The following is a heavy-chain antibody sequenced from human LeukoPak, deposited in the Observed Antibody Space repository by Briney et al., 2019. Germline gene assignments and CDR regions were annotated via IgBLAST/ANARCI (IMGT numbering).Heavy chain of an antibody. D-gene: IGHD1-26*01. CDR3: ANSGSYSGGFDY. CDR1: GYTFTSYY. Sequence: ASVKVSCKASGYTFTSYYMHWVRQAPGQGPEWMGIINPSGGSTSYAQKFQGRVTMARDTSTSTVYMELSSLRSEDTAVYYCANSGSYSGGFDYWGQGTLVTVSS. V-gene: IGHV1-46*01. CDR2: INPSGGST. J-gene: IGHJ4*02.